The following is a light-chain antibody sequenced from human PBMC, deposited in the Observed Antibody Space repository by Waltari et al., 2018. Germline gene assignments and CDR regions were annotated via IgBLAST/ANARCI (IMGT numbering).Light chain of an antibody. J-gene: IGLJ2*01. CDR2: QDV. CDR1: SLGNKY. V-gene: IGLV3-1*01. Sequence: SYELTQPPSVSVSPGQTASITCSGTSLGNKYVSWYQQHSGQPPVLLIYQDVKRPSGTPDRISGSSSGNTATLTISGTQALDEAEYYCQAWDSNSVIFGGGTRLTVL. CDR3: QAWDSNSVI.